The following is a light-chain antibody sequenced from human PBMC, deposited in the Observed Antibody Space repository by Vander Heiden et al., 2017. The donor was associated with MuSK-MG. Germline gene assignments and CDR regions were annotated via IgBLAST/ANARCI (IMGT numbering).Light chain of an antibody. CDR1: QSISTW. J-gene: IGKJ1*01. Sequence: DIQMTQSPSTLSASVGDRVTITCRASQSISTWLDWYQQKPVKAPKLLIYDASSLESGVPSRFSRSGFGTEFTRTMSSLQPDDFATYYFQQDHTDQTFGQGTKLEIK. CDR3: QQDHTDQT. CDR2: DAS. V-gene: IGKV1-5*01.